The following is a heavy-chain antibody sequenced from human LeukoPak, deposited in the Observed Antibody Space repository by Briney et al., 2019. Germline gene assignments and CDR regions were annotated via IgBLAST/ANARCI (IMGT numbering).Heavy chain of an antibody. V-gene: IGHV1-18*01. Sequence: GASVKVSCKASGYTFTSYGISWVRQAPGQGLEWMGWISAYNGNTNYAQKLQGRVTMTTDTSTGTAYMELRSLRSDDTAVYYCARQSRGYCSSTSCSHYFDYWGQGTLVTVSS. CDR2: ISAYNGNT. CDR3: ARQSRGYCSSTSCSHYFDY. D-gene: IGHD2-2*01. CDR1: GYTFTSYG. J-gene: IGHJ4*02.